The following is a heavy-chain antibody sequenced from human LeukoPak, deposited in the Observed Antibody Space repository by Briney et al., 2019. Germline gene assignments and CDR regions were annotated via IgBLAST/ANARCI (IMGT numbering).Heavy chain of an antibody. CDR3: AKDRGGYCSGGRCDYYYYYMDV. Sequence: GGSLRLSCAASGFTFSNYGMHWVRQAPGKGLEWVAFIWHDERDKYYAASVKGRFTISRGNSKKMLYLQMNSLRVEDTAVYYCAKDRGGYCSGGRCDYYYYYMDVWGKGTTVTVSS. D-gene: IGHD2-15*01. CDR1: GFTFSNYG. J-gene: IGHJ6*03. V-gene: IGHV3-30*02. CDR2: IWHDERDK.